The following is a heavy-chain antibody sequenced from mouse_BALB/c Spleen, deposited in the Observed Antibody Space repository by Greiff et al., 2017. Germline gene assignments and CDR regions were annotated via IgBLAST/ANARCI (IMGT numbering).Heavy chain of an antibody. V-gene: IGHV2-2*02. CDR1: GFSLTSYG. CDR2: IWSGGST. J-gene: IGHJ3*01. CDR3: ASYYRYDGRAWFAY. Sequence: QVQLKQSGPGLVQPSQSLSITCTVSGFSLTSYGVHWVRQSPGKGLEWLGVIWSGGSTDYNAAFISRLSISKDNSKSQVFFKMNSLQANDTAIYYCASYYRYDGRAWFAYWGQGTLVTVSA. D-gene: IGHD2-14*01.